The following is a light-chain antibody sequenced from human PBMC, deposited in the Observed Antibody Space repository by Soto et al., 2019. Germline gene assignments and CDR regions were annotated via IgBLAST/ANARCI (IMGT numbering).Light chain of an antibody. CDR2: LAS. CDR1: QSLLNPNGHNY. Sequence: EIVMTQSPLSLPVTPGESASISCRSSQSLLNPNGHNYLNWYVQKPGQSPQLLIHLASTRASGVPDRFSGSGSGTDFTLEISRLEAEDVGVYYCMEGRGTWTFGQGTKVEIK. J-gene: IGKJ1*01. V-gene: IGKV2-28*01. CDR3: MEGRGTWT.